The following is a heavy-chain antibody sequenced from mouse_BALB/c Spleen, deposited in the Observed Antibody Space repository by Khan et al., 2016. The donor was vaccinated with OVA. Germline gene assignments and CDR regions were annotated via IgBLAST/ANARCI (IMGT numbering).Heavy chain of an antibody. J-gene: IGHJ2*01. V-gene: IGHV3-2*02. CDR3: ARTARIKY. D-gene: IGHD1-2*01. CDR2: ISYSGST. CDR1: GYSITSGYG. Sequence: DVKLQESGPGLEKPSQSLSLTCTVTGYSITSGYGWNWIRQFPGNKLEWMGYISYSGSTNYNPSLKSRISITRDTSKNQFFLQLNSVTTEDTATYYCARTARIKYWGQGTTLTVSS.